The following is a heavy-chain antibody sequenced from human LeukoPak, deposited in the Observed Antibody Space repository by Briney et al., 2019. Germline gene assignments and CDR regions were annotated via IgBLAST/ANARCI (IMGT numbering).Heavy chain of an antibody. CDR1: GYTFTTYD. V-gene: IGHV1-8*01. CDR3: TRNGQQLRYFQH. Sequence: ASVRVSCKASGYTFTTYDINWVRQATGQGHEWMGWMNPNSGNTGYAQKFQGRVTMTSNTSIGTAYMELSSLRSEDTAVYYCTRNGQQLRYFQHWGQGTLVTVSS. J-gene: IGHJ1*01. D-gene: IGHD6-13*01. CDR2: MNPNSGNT.